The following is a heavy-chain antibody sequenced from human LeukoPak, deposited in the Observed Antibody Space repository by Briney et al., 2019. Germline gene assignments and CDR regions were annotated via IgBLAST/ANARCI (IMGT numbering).Heavy chain of an antibody. D-gene: IGHD5-18*01. J-gene: IGHJ4*02. CDR3: ASGGYSYGFDY. CDR1: GGSISSGGYS. CDR2: IYYSGST. Sequence: SETLSLTCTVSGGSISSGGYSWNWIRQPPGKGLEWIGYIYYSGSTYYNPSLKSRVTISVDRSKNQFSLKLSSVTAADTAVYYCASGGYSYGFDYWGQGTLVTVSS. V-gene: IGHV4-30-2*01.